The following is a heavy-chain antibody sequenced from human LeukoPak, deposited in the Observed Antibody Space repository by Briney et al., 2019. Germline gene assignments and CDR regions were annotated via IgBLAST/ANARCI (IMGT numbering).Heavy chain of an antibody. CDR1: GGTFSSYT. CDR2: IIPILGIA. D-gene: IGHD1-14*01. CDR3: ARATGAASSLYMDV. J-gene: IGHJ6*03. V-gene: IGHV1-69*02. Sequence: SVKVSCKASGGTFSSYTISWVRQAPGKGLEWKGRIIPILGIANYAQKFQGRVTITADKSTSTAYMELSSLRSEDTAVYYCARATGAASSLYMDVWGKGTTVTVSS.